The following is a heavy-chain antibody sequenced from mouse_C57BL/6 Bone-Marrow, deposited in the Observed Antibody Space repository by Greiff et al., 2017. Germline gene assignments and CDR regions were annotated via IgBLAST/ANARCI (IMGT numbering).Heavy chain of an antibody. CDR3: TRDLLPSYVDY. Sequence: VQLKESGEGLVKPGGSLKLSCAASGFTFSSYAMSWVRQTPEKRLEWVAYISSGGDYIYYADTVKGRFTISRDNARNTLYLQMSSLKSEDTAMYYCTRDLLPSYVDYWGQGTTLTVSS. J-gene: IGHJ2*01. CDR1: GFTFSSYA. CDR2: ISSGGDYI. V-gene: IGHV5-9-1*02.